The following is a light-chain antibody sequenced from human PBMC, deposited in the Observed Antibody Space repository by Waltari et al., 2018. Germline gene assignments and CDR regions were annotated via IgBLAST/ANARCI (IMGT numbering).Light chain of an antibody. CDR2: DAS. CDR3: QQFINYPLT. CDR1: QDIASA. J-gene: IGKJ3*01. V-gene: IGKV1D-13*01. Sequence: AIQFTQSPSSLSASVGHRITITCRASQDIASALAWYVQKPGKAPQLLIYDASTLESGVPSRFSGSGYGTDFTLSISGLQPEDFATYYCQQFINYPLTFGPGTTVDIK.